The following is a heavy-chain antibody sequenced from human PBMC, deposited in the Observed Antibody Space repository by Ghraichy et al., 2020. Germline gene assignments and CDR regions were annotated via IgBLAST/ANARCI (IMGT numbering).Heavy chain of an antibody. J-gene: IGHJ2*01. Sequence: SETLSLTCAVYGGSFSGYYWSWIRQPPGKGLEWIGEINHSGSTNYNPSLKSRVTISVDTSKNQFSLKLSSVTAADTAVYYCARGKGDRWLKYRGYWYFDLWGRGTLVTVSS. D-gene: IGHD5-24*01. CDR3: ARGKGDRWLKYRGYWYFDL. V-gene: IGHV4-34*01. CDR2: INHSGST. CDR1: GGSFSGYY.